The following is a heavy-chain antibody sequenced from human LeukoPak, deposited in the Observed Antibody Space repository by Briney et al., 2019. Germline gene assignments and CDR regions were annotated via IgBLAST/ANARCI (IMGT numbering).Heavy chain of an antibody. CDR1: GFTFSTYS. Sequence: GGSLRLSCAASGFTFSTYSMNWVRQAPGKGLEWVGRIKSKTDGGTTDYAAPVKGRFTISRDDSKNTLYLQMNSLKTEDTAVYYCTTDRDPYYDFWSGSYWGQGTLVTVSS. CDR2: IKSKTDGGTT. CDR3: TTDRDPYYDFWSGSY. J-gene: IGHJ4*02. V-gene: IGHV3-15*01. D-gene: IGHD3-3*01.